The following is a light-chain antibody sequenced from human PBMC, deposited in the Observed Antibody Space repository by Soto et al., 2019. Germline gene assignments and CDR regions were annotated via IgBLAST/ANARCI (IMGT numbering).Light chain of an antibody. CDR2: KAS. J-gene: IGKJ5*01. CDR3: QQYESYPIT. CDR1: QSISSW. V-gene: IGKV1-5*03. Sequence: DIQMTQSPSTLSASVGDRVTITCRASQSISSWLAWYQQKPGKAPKVLIHKASSLESGVPSSFSGSGSGTEFTLTISSLQPDDFATYYCQQYESYPITFGQGTRLEIK.